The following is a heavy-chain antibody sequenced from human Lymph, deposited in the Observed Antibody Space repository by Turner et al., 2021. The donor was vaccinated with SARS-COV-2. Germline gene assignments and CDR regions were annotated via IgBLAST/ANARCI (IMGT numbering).Heavy chain of an antibody. D-gene: IGHD1-26*01. Sequence: VQLVQSRAEVKKPESSVKVSCKASGGTFISYAINWVGQAPGQGLEWMGRIIPILGIANYAQKFPGSVTITADKSTSTAYMELSSLRSEDTAVYYWERGRLDSFGGGYYSWFDPWGQGTLVTVSS. CDR1: GGTFISYA. CDR2: IIPILGIA. J-gene: IGHJ5*02. CDR3: ERGRLDSFGGGYYSWFDP. V-gene: IGHV1-69*04.